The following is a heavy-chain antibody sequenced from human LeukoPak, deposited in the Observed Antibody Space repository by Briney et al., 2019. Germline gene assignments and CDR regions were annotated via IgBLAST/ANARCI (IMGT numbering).Heavy chain of an antibody. V-gene: IGHV1-69*05. CDR3: AREDRGYSSSWHGAGDYYYYYMDV. J-gene: IGHJ6*03. D-gene: IGHD6-13*01. CDR1: GGTFSSYA. CDR2: IIPIFGTA. Sequence: SVEVSCKASGGTFSSYAISWVRQAPGQGLEWMGRIIPIFGTANYAQKFQGRVTITTDESTSTAYMELSSLRSEDTAVYYCAREDRGYSSSWHGAGDYYYYYMDVWGKGTTVTVSS.